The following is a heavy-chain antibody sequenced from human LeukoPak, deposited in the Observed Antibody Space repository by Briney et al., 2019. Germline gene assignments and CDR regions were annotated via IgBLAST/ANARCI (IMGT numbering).Heavy chain of an antibody. V-gene: IGHV4-31*03. J-gene: IGHJ3*02. CDR2: IYYSVST. CDR1: GGSISSGGYY. D-gene: IGHD1-26*01. Sequence: SQTLSLTCTVSGGSISSGGYYWSWIRQHPGKGLEWIGYIYYSVSTYYNPSLKSRVTISVDTSKNQFSLKLSSVTAADTAVYYCARDNGSGNAFDIWGQGTMVTVSS. CDR3: ARDNGSGNAFDI.